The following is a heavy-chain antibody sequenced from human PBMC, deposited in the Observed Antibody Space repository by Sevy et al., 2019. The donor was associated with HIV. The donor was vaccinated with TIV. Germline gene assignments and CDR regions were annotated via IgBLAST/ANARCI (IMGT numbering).Heavy chain of an antibody. CDR2: IFSIGTT. D-gene: IGHD4-17*01. CDR3: ARQGNTDSYNYYMDV. J-gene: IGHJ6*03. V-gene: IGHV4-59*08. CDR1: GGSINNYY. Sequence: SETLSLTCTVSGGSINNYYWSWIRQPPGKGLEWMGYIFSIGTTNYNPSLYNRVTFSVDMSKNQLSLRLSSVTAADTAVYYCARQGNTDSYNYYMDVWGKGAAVTVSS.